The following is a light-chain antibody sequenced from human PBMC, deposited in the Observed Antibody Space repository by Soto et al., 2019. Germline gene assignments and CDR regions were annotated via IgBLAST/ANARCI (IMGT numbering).Light chain of an antibody. CDR2: AAS. J-gene: IGKJ1*01. CDR1: QDIANF. CDR3: QKYNSPPRT. Sequence: DIQMTQSPSSLSASVGDRVSITCRASQDIANFLAWYQHKPGKVPTLLIYAASTLQSGVPSRFSGSASGTDFTLTISSLHPEDGATYYCQKYNSPPRTFGQGTKV. V-gene: IGKV1-27*01.